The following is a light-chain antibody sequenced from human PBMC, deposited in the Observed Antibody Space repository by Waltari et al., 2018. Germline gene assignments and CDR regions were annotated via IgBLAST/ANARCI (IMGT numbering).Light chain of an antibody. CDR2: EVN. V-gene: IGLV2-23*02. CDR3: SSYTISSTYV. J-gene: IGLJ1*01. Sequence: QSALTQPASVSGSPGQSITISCTGTSSDVGNFNLVSWYQQYPSKAPKLMIYEVNTRPSGVSNRFSCSKSGNTASLTISGLQAEDEADYYCSSYTISSTYVFGTGTKFTVL. CDR1: SSDVGNFNL.